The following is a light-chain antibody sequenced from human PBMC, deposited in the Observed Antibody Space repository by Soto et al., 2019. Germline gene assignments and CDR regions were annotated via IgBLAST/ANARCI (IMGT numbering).Light chain of an antibody. Sequence: EIVLTESPGTLSLSPGERATLSCRASQRSSTYLAWYQQKPGQAPMLDVYGASNRATDIPDRFTGSGSGTDFTLTISSLEPGDFAVYYCQQYETSPWTFGQGTRVEI. CDR2: GAS. CDR3: QQYETSPWT. V-gene: IGKV3-20*01. CDR1: QRSSTY. J-gene: IGKJ1*01.